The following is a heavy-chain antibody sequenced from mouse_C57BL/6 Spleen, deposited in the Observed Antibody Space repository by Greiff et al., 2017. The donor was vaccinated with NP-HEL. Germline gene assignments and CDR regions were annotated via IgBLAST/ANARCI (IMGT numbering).Heavy chain of an antibody. CDR2: IYPGDGDT. V-gene: IGHV1-82*01. CDR1: GYAFSSSW. J-gene: IGHJ2*01. Sequence: VQLQQSGPELVKPGASVKISCKASGYAFSSSWMNWVKQRPGKGLEWIVRIYPGDGDTNYNGKFKGKATLTADKSTSKAYVQLSSLTSEDSAVYFCASDLLWSYWGQGTTLTVSS. D-gene: IGHD2-1*01. CDR3: ASDLLWSY.